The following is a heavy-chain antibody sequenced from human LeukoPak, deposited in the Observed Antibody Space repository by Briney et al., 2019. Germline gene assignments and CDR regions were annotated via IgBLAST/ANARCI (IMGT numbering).Heavy chain of an antibody. CDR3: ARSDRLVPAALEHYFDY. Sequence: SETLSHTCTVSGYSISSGYYWGWIRQPPGKGLEWIGSIYHSGSTYYHPSLKSRVTISVDTSKNQFSLKLSSVTAADTAVYYCARSDRLVPAALEHYFDYWGQGTLVTVSS. CDR1: GYSISSGYY. CDR2: IYHSGST. D-gene: IGHD2-2*01. V-gene: IGHV4-38-2*02. J-gene: IGHJ4*02.